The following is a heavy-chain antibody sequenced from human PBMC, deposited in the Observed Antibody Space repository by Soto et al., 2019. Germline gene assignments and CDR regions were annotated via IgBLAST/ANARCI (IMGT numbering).Heavy chain of an antibody. CDR3: ARGYRQSGYSSSWVFDY. CDR2: IFYSGST. D-gene: IGHD6-13*01. Sequence: QVQLQESGPGLVKPSQTLSLICTVSGGSINSGGYYWNWIRQHPGKGLEWIGYIFYSGSTYYNPFLRSRVTISANTSENQFSLNLISVTAEDTAVYCCARGYRQSGYSSSWVFDYWGKGTLVNVSS. V-gene: IGHV4-31*03. CDR1: GGSINSGGYY. J-gene: IGHJ4*02.